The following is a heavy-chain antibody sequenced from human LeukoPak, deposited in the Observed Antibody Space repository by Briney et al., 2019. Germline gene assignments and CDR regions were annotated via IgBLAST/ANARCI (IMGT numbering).Heavy chain of an antibody. CDR1: GFTFSSYG. J-gene: IGHJ6*02. CDR3: ARDGGVGATGGYYYYGMDV. Sequence: GGSLRLSCAASGFTFSSYGMHWVRQAPGKGLEWVAVISYDGSNKYYADSVKGRFTISRDNSKNTLYLQMNSLRAEDTAVYYCARDGGVGATGGYYYYGMDVWGQGTTVTVSS. V-gene: IGHV3-30*03. D-gene: IGHD1-26*01. CDR2: ISYDGSNK.